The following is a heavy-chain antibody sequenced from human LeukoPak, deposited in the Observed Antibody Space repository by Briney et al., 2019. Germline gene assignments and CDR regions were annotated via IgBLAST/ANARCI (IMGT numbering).Heavy chain of an antibody. V-gene: IGHV4-4*09. CDR2: IYTSGST. D-gene: IGHD3-22*01. CDR1: GGSFSGYY. CDR3: ASTTYYYDSSGYYSGDYYYNMDV. Sequence: SETLSLTCAVYGGSFSGYYWSWIRQPPGKGLEWIGYIYTSGSTNYNPSLMSRVTISVDASKNQFSLKLSSVTAADAAVYYCASTTYYYDSSGYYSGDYYYNMDVWGKGTTVTVSS. J-gene: IGHJ6*03.